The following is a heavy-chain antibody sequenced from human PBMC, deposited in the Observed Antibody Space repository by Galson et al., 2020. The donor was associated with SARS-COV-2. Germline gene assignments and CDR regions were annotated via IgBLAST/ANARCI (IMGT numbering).Heavy chain of an antibody. D-gene: IGHD3-10*01. CDR2: ISSTGTI. CDR1: GGSTNRGDYY. CDR3: ARFYYYGSGSYVYYFDS. V-gene: IGHV4-30-4*01. J-gene: IGHJ4*02. Sequence: SETLSLTCTVSGGSTNRGDYYWSWVRQPPGGGLEWIGYISSTGTIYYNPSLKSRVTISLDASKNQFSLKLNSVTAADTAVYYCARFYYYGSGSYVYYFDSWGQGILVTVSS.